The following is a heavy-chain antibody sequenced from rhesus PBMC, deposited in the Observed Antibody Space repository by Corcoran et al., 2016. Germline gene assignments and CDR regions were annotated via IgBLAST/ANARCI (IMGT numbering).Heavy chain of an antibody. D-gene: IGHD1-44*02. CDR1: GFTSGNSD. Sequence: EVQLVESGGGLVQPGGSLRLSCAAPGFTSGNSDLIWIRQAPGKGLEWVSYISSGGSIYYSDSVKCRFTISRDNAKNTLYLQMSSLRVEDTAVYYCAKTEREAFDFWGQGHRVTVSS. J-gene: IGHJ3*01. V-gene: IGHV3S43*01. CDR3: AKTEREAFDF. CDR2: ISSGGSI.